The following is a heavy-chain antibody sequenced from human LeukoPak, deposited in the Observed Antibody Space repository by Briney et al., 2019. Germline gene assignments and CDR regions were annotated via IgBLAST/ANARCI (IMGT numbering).Heavy chain of an antibody. CDR1: GGSISSSSYY. D-gene: IGHD2-2*01. Sequence: SETLSLTCTVSGGSISSSSYYWGWIRQPPGKGLEWIGSIYYSGSTYYNPSLKSRVTISVDTSKNQFSLKLSSVTAADTAVYYCARLQSPYCSSTSCYAGGAFDIRGQGTMVTVSS. CDR2: IYYSGST. V-gene: IGHV4-39*01. CDR3: ARLQSPYCSSTSCYAGGAFDI. J-gene: IGHJ3*02.